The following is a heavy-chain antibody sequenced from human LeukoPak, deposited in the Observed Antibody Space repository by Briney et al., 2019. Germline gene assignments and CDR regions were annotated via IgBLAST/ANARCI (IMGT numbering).Heavy chain of an antibody. CDR2: ISGGGGST. D-gene: IGHD3-3*01. V-gene: IGHV3-23*01. CDR1: GFTFISYA. J-gene: IGHJ4*02. Sequence: GGSLRLSCAASGFTFISYALSWVRQAPGEGLERVSAISGGGGSTYYADSVKGRFTMSIDNSKKTLNLQMNSLRAEDTGGDYCAKNSCGVVAIDYWGQGTMVTVSS. CDR3: AKNSCGVVAIDY.